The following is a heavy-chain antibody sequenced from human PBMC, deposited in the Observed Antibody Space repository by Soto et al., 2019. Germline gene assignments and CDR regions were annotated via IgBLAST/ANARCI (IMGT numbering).Heavy chain of an antibody. J-gene: IGHJ3*02. CDR2: IYPGDSDT. CDR1: GYSFTSYW. D-gene: IGHD2-2*01. CDR3: ARQIRERSGGYCSSTSCYAGGTDAFDI. V-gene: IGHV5-51*01. Sequence: GESLKISCKGSGYSFTSYWIGWVRQMPGKGLEWMGIIYPGDSDTRYSPSFQGQVTISADKSISTAYLQWSSLKASDTAMYYCARQIRERSGGYCSSTSCYAGGTDAFDIWGQGTMVTVSS.